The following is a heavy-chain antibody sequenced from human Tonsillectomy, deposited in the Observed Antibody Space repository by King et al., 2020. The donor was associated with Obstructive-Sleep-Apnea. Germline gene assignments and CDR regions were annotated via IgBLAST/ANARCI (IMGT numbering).Heavy chain of an antibody. CDR1: GASVNSFY. V-gene: IGHV4-4*07. CDR2: IYTSGST. J-gene: IGHJ6*02. CDR3: ARVGETIYYYYGMDV. D-gene: IGHD1-7*01. Sequence: QLQESGPGLVEPSETLSLTCTVSGASVNSFYWSWLRQPAGEGLEWIGRIYTSGSTDYNPSLKSRVTMSIDTSKNQFSLKLTSVTAADTAVYYCARVGETIYYYYGMDVWGHGTTVTVSS.